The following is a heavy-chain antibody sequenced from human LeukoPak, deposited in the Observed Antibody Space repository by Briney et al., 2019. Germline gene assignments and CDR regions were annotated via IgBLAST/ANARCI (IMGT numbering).Heavy chain of an antibody. D-gene: IGHD3-10*01. J-gene: IGHJ4*02. CDR2: ISSSGSTI. Sequence: GGSLRLSCAASGFTFSDYYMSWIRQAPGKGLEWVSYISSSGSTIYYADSVKGRFTIFRGNAKNSLYLQMNSLRAEDTAVYYCARDKGYYYGSGSYYEYWGQGTLVTVSS. CDR3: ARDKGYYYGSGSYYEY. V-gene: IGHV3-11*01. CDR1: GFTFSDYY.